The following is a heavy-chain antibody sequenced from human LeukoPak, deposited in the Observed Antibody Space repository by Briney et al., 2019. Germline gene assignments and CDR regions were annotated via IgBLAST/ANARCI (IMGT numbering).Heavy chain of an antibody. J-gene: IGHJ4*02. CDR2: INHSGST. CDR1: GGSFSGYY. Sequence: SETLSLTCAVYGGSFSGYYWSWIRQPPGKGLEWIGEINHSGSTNYNPSLKSRVTISVDTSKNQFSLKLSSVTAADTAVYYCARCFYDYVWGSYRLYYFDYWGREPWSPSPQ. V-gene: IGHV4-34*01. CDR3: ARCFYDYVWGSYRLYYFDY. D-gene: IGHD3-16*02.